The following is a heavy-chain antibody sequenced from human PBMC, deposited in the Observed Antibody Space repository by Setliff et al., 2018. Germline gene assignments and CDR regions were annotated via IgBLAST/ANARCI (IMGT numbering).Heavy chain of an antibody. CDR3: ARRHLYHYDFWSNWFDP. CDR2: IYYSGST. Sequence: SETLSLTCTVSGGSISSSLYYWGWIRQPPGKGLEWIGSIYYSGSTNYNPSLKSRVTISVDTSKNQFSLKLTSVTAADTAVYYCARRHLYHYDFWSNWFDPLGQGTRVTVSS. J-gene: IGHJ5*02. V-gene: IGHV4-39*07. D-gene: IGHD3-3*01. CDR1: GGSISSSLYY.